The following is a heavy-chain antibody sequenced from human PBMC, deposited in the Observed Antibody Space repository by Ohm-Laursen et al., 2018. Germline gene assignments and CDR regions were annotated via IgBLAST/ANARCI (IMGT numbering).Heavy chain of an antibody. CDR2: IYYSGST. V-gene: IGHV4-59*01. CDR3: ARSGMDSGGYYEIDY. CDR1: GGSISSYY. Sequence: SETLSLTCTVSGGSISSYYWSWIRQPPGKGLEWIGYIYYSGSTNYNPSLKSRVTISVDTSKNQFSLKLSSVTAADTAVYYCARSGMDSGGYYEIDYWGQGTLVTVSS. J-gene: IGHJ4*02. D-gene: IGHD1-26*01.